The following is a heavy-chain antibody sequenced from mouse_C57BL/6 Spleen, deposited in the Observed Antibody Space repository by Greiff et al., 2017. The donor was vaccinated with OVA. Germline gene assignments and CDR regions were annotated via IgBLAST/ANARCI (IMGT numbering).Heavy chain of an antibody. CDR1: GFSFNTYA. V-gene: IGHV10-1*01. CDR2: IRSKSNNYAT. CDR3: VRDSYYAMDY. Sequence: VQRVESGGGLVQPKGSLKLSCAASGFSFNTYAMNWVRQAPGRGLEWVARIRSKSNNYATYYADSVKDRFTISRDDSESMLYLQMNNLKTEDTAMYYCVRDSYYAMDYWGQGTSVTVSS. J-gene: IGHJ4*01.